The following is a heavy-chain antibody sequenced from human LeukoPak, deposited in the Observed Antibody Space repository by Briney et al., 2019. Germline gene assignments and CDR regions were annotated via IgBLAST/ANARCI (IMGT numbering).Heavy chain of an antibody. CDR1: GGSISSSSYY. Sequence: SETLSLTCTVSGGSISSSSYYWGWIRQPPGRGLEWIGSIYYSGSTYYNPSLKSRVTISVDTSKNQFSLKLSSVTAADTAVYYCARRNRIAAAGTDMAYFDYWGQGTLVTVSS. V-gene: IGHV4-39*01. CDR3: ARRNRIAAAGTDMAYFDY. D-gene: IGHD6-13*01. J-gene: IGHJ4*02. CDR2: IYYSGST.